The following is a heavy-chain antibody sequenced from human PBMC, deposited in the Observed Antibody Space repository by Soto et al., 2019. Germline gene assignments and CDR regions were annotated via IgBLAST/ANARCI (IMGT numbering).Heavy chain of an antibody. J-gene: IGHJ6*02. Sequence: GGSLRLSCAASGFTVSSNYMSLVRQAPGKGLEWVSVIYSGGSTYYADSVKGRFTISRDNSKNTLYLQMNSLRAEDTAVYYCARDKIGGSGAKYYYYGMDVWGQGTTVTVSS. CDR2: IYSGGST. CDR3: ARDKIGGSGAKYYYYGMDV. D-gene: IGHD6-19*01. CDR1: GFTVSSNY. V-gene: IGHV3-53*01.